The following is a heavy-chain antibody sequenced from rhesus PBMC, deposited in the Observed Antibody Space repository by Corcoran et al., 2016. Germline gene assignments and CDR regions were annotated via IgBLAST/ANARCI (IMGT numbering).Heavy chain of an antibody. D-gene: IGHD1-20*01. Sequence: QVQLVQSGAEVKKPGTSVKLSCKASGYTFTSFYIYWVRQTPGHVLGWMACINPSNGNTDYAQKFQGRVTRTRDTSTSTAYMELNSRRSEDTAVYYCAGRGIAGTGSLDVWGRGLLVTVSS. CDR3: AGRGIAGTGSLDV. CDR2: INPSNGNT. V-gene: IGHV1S9*01. CDR1: GYTFTSFY. J-gene: IGHJ5-2*02.